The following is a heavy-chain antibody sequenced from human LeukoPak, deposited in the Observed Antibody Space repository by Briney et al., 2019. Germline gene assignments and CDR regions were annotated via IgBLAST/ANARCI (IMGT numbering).Heavy chain of an antibody. Sequence: ASVKVSCKASGYTFTGYYMHWVRQAPGQGLEWMGWINPNSGGTNYAQKFQGWVTMTRDTSISTAYMELSRLRSDDTAVYYCVVDGETAEGGNYYYYMDVWGKGTTVTVSS. J-gene: IGHJ6*03. CDR1: GYTFTGYY. CDR2: INPNSGGT. V-gene: IGHV1-2*04. D-gene: IGHD2-21*02. CDR3: VVDGETAEGGNYYYYMDV.